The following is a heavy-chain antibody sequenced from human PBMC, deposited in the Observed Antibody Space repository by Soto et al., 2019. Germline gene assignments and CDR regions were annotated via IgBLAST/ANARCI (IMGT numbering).Heavy chain of an antibody. J-gene: IGHJ6*02. Sequence: QVQLVESGGGVVQPGRSLRLSCAASGFTFSSYGMHWVRQAPGKGLEWMAVISHDETINADAESVKGRFTISRDNSKNTLYLQMNSLRTEDTAVYHCAKLPDIGWHHPDYGMDVWGQGTTVTVSS. CDR3: AKLPDIGWHHPDYGMDV. CDR1: GFTFSSYG. CDR2: ISHDETIN. D-gene: IGHD6-19*01. V-gene: IGHV3-30*18.